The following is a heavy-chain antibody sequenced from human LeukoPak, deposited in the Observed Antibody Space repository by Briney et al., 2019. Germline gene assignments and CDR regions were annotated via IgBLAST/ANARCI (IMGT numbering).Heavy chain of an antibody. CDR1: GYRFTNYW. D-gene: IGHD3-22*01. J-gene: IGHJ3*02. CDR2: IYPGDSDI. CDR3: ARRRDSSGYYPLGAFDI. V-gene: IGHV5-51*01. Sequence: GESLKISCKASGYRFTNYWIAWVRQMPGKGLELMGSIYPGDSDIRYSPSFQGQVTISGDKSISTAYLQWSSLKASDTAMYYCARRRDSSGYYPLGAFDIWGQGTMVTVSS.